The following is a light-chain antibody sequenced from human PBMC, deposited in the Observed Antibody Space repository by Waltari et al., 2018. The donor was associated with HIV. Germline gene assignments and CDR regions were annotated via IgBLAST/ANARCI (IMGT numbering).Light chain of an antibody. CDR2: SNN. Sequence: QSALTQPASVSGSPGQSITISCTGTSTDVGSYNLVSWYQQHPGKAPKLLIYSNNQRPSGVPDRFSGSKSGTSASLAISGLQAEDEADYYCSSHAGSNNYVFGTGTKVTVL. CDR1: STDVGSYNL. J-gene: IGLJ1*01. V-gene: IGLV2-14*02. CDR3: SSHAGSNNYV.